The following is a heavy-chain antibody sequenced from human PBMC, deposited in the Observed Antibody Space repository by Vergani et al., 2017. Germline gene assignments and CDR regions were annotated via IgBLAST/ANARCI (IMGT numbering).Heavy chain of an antibody. J-gene: IGHJ3*02. Sequence: QVQLQESGPGLVKPSETLTLTCTVSGGSISSYYWSWIRQPPGKGLEWIGYIYYSGSTNYNPSLKSRVTISVDTSKNQFSLKLSSVTAADTAVYYCARAADGYCXSTSCYRGVDAFDIWGQGTMVTVSS. CDR2: IYYSGST. CDR3: ARAADGYCXSTSCYRGVDAFDI. V-gene: IGHV4-59*01. D-gene: IGHD2-2*02. CDR1: GGSISSYY.